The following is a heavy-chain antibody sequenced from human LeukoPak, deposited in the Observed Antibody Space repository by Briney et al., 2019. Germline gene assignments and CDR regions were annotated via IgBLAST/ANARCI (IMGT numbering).Heavy chain of an antibody. D-gene: IGHD3-3*01. Sequence: ASVKVSCKASGYTFTGYYMHWVRQAPGQGLEWMGRINPNSGGTNYAQKFQGRVTMTRDTSISTAYMELSRLRSDDTAVYYCASQYDFWSGYRIGWFDPGGQGTLFTVSS. CDR3: ASQYDFWSGYRIGWFDP. V-gene: IGHV1-2*06. J-gene: IGHJ5*02. CDR2: INPNSGGT. CDR1: GYTFTGYY.